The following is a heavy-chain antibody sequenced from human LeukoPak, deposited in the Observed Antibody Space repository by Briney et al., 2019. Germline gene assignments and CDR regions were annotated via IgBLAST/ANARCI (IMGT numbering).Heavy chain of an antibody. D-gene: IGHD2-15*01. CDR2: ISSITSTI. CDR1: GFTFSNYN. V-gene: IGHV3-48*01. J-gene: IGHJ4*02. CDR3: ARDFLEDTQ. Sequence: GGSLRLSCAAPGFTFSNYNMNSVRQAPGKGLEWVSYISSITSTIFYADSLKGAFTLSPDTAKNTLYLQMNSLRAPDTPVYYCARDFLEDTQWGQGTLVTVSS.